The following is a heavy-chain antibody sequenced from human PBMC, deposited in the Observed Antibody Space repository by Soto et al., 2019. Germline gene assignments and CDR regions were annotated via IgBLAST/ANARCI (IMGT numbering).Heavy chain of an antibody. CDR2: IYSGGTT. V-gene: IGHV3-66*01. CDR3: ARNGDSSDYRGWFDP. D-gene: IGHD3-22*01. Sequence: EVQLVESGGGLVQPGGSLRLSCAASGFTVSSNYMSWVRQAPGKGLEWVSVIYSGGTTYYADSVKGRFTISRDTSKNTLYLQMNSLRAGDTAVYYCARNGDSSDYRGWFDPWGQGTLVTVSS. CDR1: GFTVSSNY. J-gene: IGHJ5*02.